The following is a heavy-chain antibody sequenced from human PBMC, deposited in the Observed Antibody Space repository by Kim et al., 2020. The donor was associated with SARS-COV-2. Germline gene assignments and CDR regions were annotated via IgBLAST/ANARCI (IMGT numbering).Heavy chain of an antibody. J-gene: IGHJ6*02. D-gene: IGHD3-10*01. V-gene: IGHV4-61*01. CDR3: ARDNRGTYATYYGMDV. Sequence: SETLSLTCTVLGGSVSSGTYYWSWIRQPPGKGLEWIGYISNSGSINFHPSLKSRVTTSVDTSKNQFSLKLSSVTAADTAIYYCARDNRGTYATYYGMDVWGQGTTVTVSS. CDR2: ISNSGSI. CDR1: GGSVSSGTYY.